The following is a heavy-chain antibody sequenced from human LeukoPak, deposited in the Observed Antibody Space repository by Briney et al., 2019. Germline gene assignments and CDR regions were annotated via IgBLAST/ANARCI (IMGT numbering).Heavy chain of an antibody. Sequence: SETLSLTCTVSGGSISSSSYYWGWVRQPPGKGLEWIGSIYYSGSTYYNPSLKSRVTISVDTSKNQFSLKLSSVTAADTAVYYCAREVATTHFDYWGQGTLVTGSS. J-gene: IGHJ4*02. CDR2: IYYSGST. D-gene: IGHD5-12*01. CDR3: AREVATTHFDY. CDR1: GGSISSSSYY. V-gene: IGHV4-39*02.